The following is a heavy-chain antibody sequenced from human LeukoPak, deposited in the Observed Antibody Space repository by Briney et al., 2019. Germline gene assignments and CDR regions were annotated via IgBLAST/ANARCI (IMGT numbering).Heavy chain of an antibody. D-gene: IGHD2/OR15-2a*01. J-gene: IGHJ4*02. V-gene: IGHV3-33*01. CDR1: GFTFSSYC. Sequence: PGRSLTLSCAASGFTFSSYCTHWVRQAPGKGLEWVAVIWYDGSNKFYADSVKGRFTISRDKSKNTLYLQMNSLRAEDTAVYYCARDLLEWRTFYNWGQGTLVTVSS. CDR2: IWYDGSNK. CDR3: ARDLLEWRTFYN.